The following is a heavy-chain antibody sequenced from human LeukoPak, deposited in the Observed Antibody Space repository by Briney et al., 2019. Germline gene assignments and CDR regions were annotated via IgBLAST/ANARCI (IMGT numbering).Heavy chain of an antibody. V-gene: IGHV1-2*02. Sequence: GASVKVSCKASGYTFTGYYMHWVRQAPGQGLEWMGWINPNSGGTNYAQKFQGRVTMTRDTSISTAYMELSRLRSDDTAVYYCAREYSSGGNYYYYYMDVWGKGTTVTVSS. CDR1: GYTFTGYY. CDR2: INPNSGGT. J-gene: IGHJ6*03. CDR3: AREYSSGGNYYYYYMDV. D-gene: IGHD6-19*01.